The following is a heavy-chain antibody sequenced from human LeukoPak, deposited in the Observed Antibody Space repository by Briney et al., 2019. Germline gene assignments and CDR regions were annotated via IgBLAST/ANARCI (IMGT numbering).Heavy chain of an antibody. J-gene: IGHJ4*02. CDR2: ISAYNGNT. CDR1: GYTFTSYG. CDR3: ASGLIPDTAMVTLDY. D-gene: IGHD5-18*01. Sequence: GASVKVSCKASGYTFTSYGISWVRQAPGQGLEWMGWISAYNGNTNYAQKLQGRVTMTTDTSTSTAYMELRSLRSDDTAVYYCASGLIPDTAMVTLDYWGQGTLVTVSS. V-gene: IGHV1-18*01.